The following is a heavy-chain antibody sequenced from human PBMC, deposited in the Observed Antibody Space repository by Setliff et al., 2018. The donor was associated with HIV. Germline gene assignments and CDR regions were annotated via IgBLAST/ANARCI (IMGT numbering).Heavy chain of an antibody. Sequence: GGSLRLSCAASGFTFSNYWMSWVRQAPGKGLEWVANIKQDGSEKNYVDSVKGRFTISRDNAKNSLYMQMNSLRAEDTAVYYCARELQWSRDSRREEDYWGQGTLVTVSS. D-gene: IGHD3-10*01. J-gene: IGHJ4*02. CDR1: GFTFSNYW. CDR3: ARELQWSRDSRREEDY. V-gene: IGHV3-7*01. CDR2: IKQDGSEK.